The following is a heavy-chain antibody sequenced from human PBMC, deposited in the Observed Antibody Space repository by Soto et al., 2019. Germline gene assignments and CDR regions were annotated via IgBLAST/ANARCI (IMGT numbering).Heavy chain of an antibody. V-gene: IGHV1-69*08. CDR1: GGTFSSYT. CDR2: IIPILGIT. D-gene: IGHD5-18*01. J-gene: IGHJ4*02. CDR3: ARDPGSGYSYGPFDY. Sequence: QVQLVQSGAEVKKPGSSMKVSCKASGGTFSSYTITWVRQAPGQGLEWMGRIIPILGITNYAQNFEGRVTITADKSTSTAYMELSSLRADDTAVYYWARDPGSGYSYGPFDYWGQGTLVTVSS.